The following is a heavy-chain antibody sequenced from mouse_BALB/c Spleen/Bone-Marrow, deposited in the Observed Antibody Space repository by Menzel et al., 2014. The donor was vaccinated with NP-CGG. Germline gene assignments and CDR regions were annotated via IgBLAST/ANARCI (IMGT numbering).Heavy chain of an antibody. CDR2: IRNKANGYTT. D-gene: IGHD3-1*01. V-gene: IGHV7-3*02. J-gene: IGHJ2*01. CDR3: ARDRAARATGYYFDY. Sequence: EVKLMESGGGLVQPGGSLRLSCATSGFTFTDYYMSWVRQPPGKALEWLGFIRNKANGYTTEYSASVKGRFTISRDNSQSILYLQMNTLRAEDSATYYCARDRAARATGYYFDYWGQGTTLTVPS. CDR1: GFTFTDYY.